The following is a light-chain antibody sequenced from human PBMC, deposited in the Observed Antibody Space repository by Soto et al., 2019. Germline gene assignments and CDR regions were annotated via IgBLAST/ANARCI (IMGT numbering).Light chain of an antibody. CDR3: QQYGASPWT. CDR2: GAS. V-gene: IGKV3-20*01. J-gene: IGKJ1*01. CDR1: QSVSSSY. Sequence: EKMVWESPATLSWSTGERATLSCRASQSVSSSYLAWYQQKPGQAPRLLIYGASSRATGIPDRFSGSGSGTDFSLIIGRLEPEDFAVYICQQYGASPWTFGQGTMVDI.